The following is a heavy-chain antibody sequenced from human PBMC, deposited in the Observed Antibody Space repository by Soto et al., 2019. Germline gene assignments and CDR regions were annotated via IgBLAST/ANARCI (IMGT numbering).Heavy chain of an antibody. CDR1: GGSISSSSYY. V-gene: IGHV4-39*01. J-gene: IGHJ4*02. D-gene: IGHD3-3*01. CDR2: IYYSGST. CDR3: ARGWGDYDFWSGDAGRFDY. Sequence: PSETLSLTCTVSGGSISSSSYYWGWIRQPPGKGLEWIGSIYYSGSTYYNPSLKSRVTISVDTSKNQFSLKLSSVTAADTAVYYCARGWGDYDFWSGDAGRFDYWGQGTLVTVSS.